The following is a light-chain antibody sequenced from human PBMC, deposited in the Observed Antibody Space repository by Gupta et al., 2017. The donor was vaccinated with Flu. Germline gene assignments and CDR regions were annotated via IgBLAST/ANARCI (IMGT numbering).Light chain of an antibody. Sequence: IVLTQSPATLSLSPGERATLSCRASQSVSSYLAWYQQKPGQAPRLLIYDASNRATGIPARFSGGGSGTDFTLTISSREPEDFAVYYCQQHSNWPPYTFGQGTKVEIK. CDR3: QQHSNWPPYT. V-gene: IGKV3-11*01. CDR2: DAS. CDR1: QSVSSY. J-gene: IGKJ2*01.